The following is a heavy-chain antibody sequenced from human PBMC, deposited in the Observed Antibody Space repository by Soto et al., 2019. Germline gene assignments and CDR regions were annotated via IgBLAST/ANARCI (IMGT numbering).Heavy chain of an antibody. CDR3: AKSGSIAARPSKKYYYYYGMDV. V-gene: IGHV3-30*18. D-gene: IGHD6-6*01. CDR2: ISYDGSNK. Sequence: GGSLRLSCAASGFTFSSYGMHWVRQAPGKGLEWVAVISYDGSNKYYADSVKGRFTISRDNSKNTLYLQMNSLRAEDTAVYYCAKSGSIAARPSKKYYYYYGMDVWGQGTTVTVSS. CDR1: GFTFSSYG. J-gene: IGHJ6*02.